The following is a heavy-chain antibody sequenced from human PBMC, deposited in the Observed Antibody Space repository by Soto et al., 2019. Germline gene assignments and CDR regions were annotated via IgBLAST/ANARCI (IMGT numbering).Heavy chain of an antibody. CDR1: GGTFSSYA. CDR2: IIPVFGTA. Sequence: QVQLVQSGAEVKKPGSSVKVSCKASGGTFSSYAISWVRQAPGQGLEWMGGIIPVFGTANYAQKFQGRVTITADESTSTAYMALSSLRSEDTAVYYCARRGYDYGDYSNWFDPWGQGTLVTVSS. J-gene: IGHJ5*02. V-gene: IGHV1-69*01. D-gene: IGHD4-17*01. CDR3: ARRGYDYGDYSNWFDP.